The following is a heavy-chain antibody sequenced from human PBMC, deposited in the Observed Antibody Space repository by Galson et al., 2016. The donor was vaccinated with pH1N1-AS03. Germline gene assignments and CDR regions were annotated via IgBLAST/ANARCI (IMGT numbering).Heavy chain of an antibody. CDR3: AKGMTKVTSIYGMDV. CDR1: GFSFSSYA. J-gene: IGHJ6*02. V-gene: IGHV3-23*01. CDR2: ISASGGST. D-gene: IGHD4-17*01. Sequence: LRLSCAASGFSFSSYAMSWVRQAPGKGLGWISGISASGGSTNYVESVKGRFTISRDNSRNTLDLQMNSLRADDTAIYYCAKGMTKVTSIYGMDVWGQGTTVSVSS.